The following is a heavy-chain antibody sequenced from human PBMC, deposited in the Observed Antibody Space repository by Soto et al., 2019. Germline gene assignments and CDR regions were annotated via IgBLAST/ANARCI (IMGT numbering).Heavy chain of an antibody. CDR3: ARGTLWFGDRPSV. J-gene: IGHJ4*02. CDR1: GGSFSGYY. V-gene: IGHV4-34*01. CDR2: INHSGST. Sequence: SETLSLTCAVYGGSFSGYYWSWIRQPPGKGLEWIGEINHSGSTNYNPSLKSRVTISVDTSKNQFSLKLSSVTAADTAVYYCARGTLWFGDRPSVWGQGTLVTVSS. D-gene: IGHD3-10*01.